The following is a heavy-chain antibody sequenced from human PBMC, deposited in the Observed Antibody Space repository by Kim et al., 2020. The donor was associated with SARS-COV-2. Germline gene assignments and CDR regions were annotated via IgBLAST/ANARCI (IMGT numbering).Heavy chain of an antibody. CDR1: GGSFSGYY. Sequence: SETLSLTCVVYGGSFSGYYWSWIRQPPGKGLEWIGEINRSGTTNYNPILKSRVTIAVDTSTHQLSLKLSSVTAADPAVYYCVRKGYGSGPCDVMDVWGQGPTGAVSS. CDR2: INRSGTT. J-gene: IGHJ6*01. V-gene: IGHV4-34*01. D-gene: IGHD3-10*01. CDR3: VRKGYGSGPCDVMDV.